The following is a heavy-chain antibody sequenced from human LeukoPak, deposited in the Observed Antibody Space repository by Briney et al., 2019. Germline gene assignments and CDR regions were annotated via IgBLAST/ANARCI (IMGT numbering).Heavy chain of an antibody. Sequence: SETLSLTCTVSGGSISSSSYYWGWIRQPPGKGLEWIGSIYYSGSIYYNPSLKSRVTISVDTSKNQFSLKLSSVTAADTAVYYCAREGFRLQYALFDYWGQGTLVTVSS. CDR3: AREGFRLQYALFDY. D-gene: IGHD5-24*01. V-gene: IGHV4-39*07. J-gene: IGHJ4*02. CDR2: IYYSGSI. CDR1: GGSISSSSYY.